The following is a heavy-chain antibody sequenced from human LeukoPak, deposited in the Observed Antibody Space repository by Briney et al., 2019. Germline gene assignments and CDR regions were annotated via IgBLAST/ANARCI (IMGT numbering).Heavy chain of an antibody. V-gene: IGHV3-23*01. CDR3: AKNRSLTLPTFERSGYYYY. CDR2: INGTAINT. J-gene: IGHJ4*02. Sequence: GGSLRLSCAASGFTIMNSAMNWVRQAPGKGLEWVSAINGTAINTDYADSVEGRFTISRDNSNNTLYLQMNSLRAEDTALYYCAKNRSLTLPTFERSGYYYYWGQGTLVTVSS. CDR1: GFTIMNSA. D-gene: IGHD3-22*01.